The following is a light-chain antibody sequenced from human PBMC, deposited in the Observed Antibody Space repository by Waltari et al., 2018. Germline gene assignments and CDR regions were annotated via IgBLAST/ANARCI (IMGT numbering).Light chain of an antibody. CDR2: DKT. CDR1: SLRSYS. Sequence: SSELTQDPAVSVAMGQTVRITCQGASLRSYSATWNQQRPGRAPKRVMYDKTNRPSGVPDRFSGSSSHNTASLTITGAQAEDEASYYCHSRDASGVGGSFGGGTKLTVL. V-gene: IGLV3-19*01. J-gene: IGLJ2*01. CDR3: HSRDASGVGGS.